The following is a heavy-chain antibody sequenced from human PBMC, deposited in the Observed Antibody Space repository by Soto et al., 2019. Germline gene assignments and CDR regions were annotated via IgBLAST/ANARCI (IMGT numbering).Heavy chain of an antibody. J-gene: IGHJ6*02. CDR1: GGSFSGYY. D-gene: IGHD2-2*01. V-gene: IGHV4-34*01. CDR3: ARDTQGIVVVPAAKDGMDV. CDR2: INHSGST. Sequence: SETLSLTCAVYGGSFSGYYWSWIRQPPGKGLEWIGEINHSGSTDYNPSLKSRVTISVDTSKNQFSLKLSSVTAADTAVYYCARDTQGIVVVPAAKDGMDVWGQGTTVTVSS.